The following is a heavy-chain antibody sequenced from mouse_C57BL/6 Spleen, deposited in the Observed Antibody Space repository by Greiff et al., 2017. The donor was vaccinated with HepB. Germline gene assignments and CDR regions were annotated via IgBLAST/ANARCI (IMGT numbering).Heavy chain of an antibody. CDR1: GYAFSSYW. J-gene: IGHJ4*01. V-gene: IGHV1-80*01. CDR2: IYPGDGDT. D-gene: IGHD3-2*02. CDR3: ARSPAQAAYAMDY. Sequence: VQLQQSGAELVKPGASVKISCKASGYAFSSYWMNWVKQRPGKGLEWIGQIYPGDGDTNYNGKFKGKATLTADKSSSTAYMQLSSLTSEDSAVYFCARSPAQAAYAMDYWGQRTSVTVSS.